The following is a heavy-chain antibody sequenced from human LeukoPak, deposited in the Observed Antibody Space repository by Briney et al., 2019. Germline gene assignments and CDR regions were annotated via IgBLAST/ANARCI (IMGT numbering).Heavy chain of an antibody. J-gene: IGHJ3*02. Sequence: PSETLSLTCTVSGGSISSSSYYWGWIRQPPGKGLEWIGSIYYSGSTYYNPSLKSRVTISVDTSKNQFSLKLSSVTAADTAVYYCAREGSKTESGAFDIWGQGTMVTVSS. CDR3: AREGSKTESGAFDI. CDR1: GGSISSSSYY. V-gene: IGHV4-39*02. D-gene: IGHD1-14*01. CDR2: IYYSGST.